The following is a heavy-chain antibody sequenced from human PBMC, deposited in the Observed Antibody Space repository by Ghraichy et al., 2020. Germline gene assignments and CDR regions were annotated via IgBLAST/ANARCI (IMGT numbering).Heavy chain of an antibody. V-gene: IGHV3-23*01. CDR1: GFTFSSYA. CDR3: VKDRGPSGSFDY. Sequence: LSLTCAASGFTFSSYAMSWVRQAPGNGLEWVSAIGGSTGNTYYADSVMGRFTISRDNSKNTLYLQMNSLRAEDTAVFYCVKDRGPSGSFDYWGQGTLVTVSS. D-gene: IGHD6-19*01. CDR2: IGGSTGNT. J-gene: IGHJ4*03.